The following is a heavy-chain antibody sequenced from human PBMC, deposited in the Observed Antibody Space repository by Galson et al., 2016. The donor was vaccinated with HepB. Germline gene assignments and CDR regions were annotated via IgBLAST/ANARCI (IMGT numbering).Heavy chain of an antibody. CDR3: ARPGLGAGGFDP. J-gene: IGHJ5*02. CDR2: IFPGDSHS. D-gene: IGHD3-16*01. CDR1: GYSFTSYY. V-gene: IGHV5-51*01. Sequence: QSGAEVKKPGESLKISCKGSGYSFTSYYIAWVRQMPGKGLELMGLIFPGDSHSIYIPSFQGQVTISVDKSISTAYLQWSSLKASDTAMYYCARPGLGAGGFDPWGQGTLVTVSS.